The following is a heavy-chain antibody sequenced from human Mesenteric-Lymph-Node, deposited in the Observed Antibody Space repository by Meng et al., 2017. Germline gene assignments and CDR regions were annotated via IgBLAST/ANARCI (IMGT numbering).Heavy chain of an antibody. D-gene: IGHD4-17*01. Sequence: GGSLRLSCAASGFSFSTYALNWVRQAPGKGLECVSSITHSGDNTYYADFVKGRLTISRDNSKNTLYLQMSSLRGEDTAVYYCTGDRSDYGDYNFDYWGQGTLVTVSS. CDR2: ITHSGDNT. CDR1: GFSFSTYA. J-gene: IGHJ4*02. V-gene: IGHV3-23*01. CDR3: TGDRSDYGDYNFDY.